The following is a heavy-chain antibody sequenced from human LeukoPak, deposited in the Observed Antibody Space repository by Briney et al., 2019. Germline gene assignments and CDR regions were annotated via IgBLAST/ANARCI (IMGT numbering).Heavy chain of an antibody. CDR1: GFTFSSYS. CDR2: ISSSSYI. J-gene: IGHJ4*02. Sequence: GGSLRLSCAASGFTFSSYSMNWVRQAPGKGLEWVSSISSSSYIYYAGSVKGRFTISRDNAKNSLYLQMNSLRAEDTAVYYCARGAVVPYCSSTSCRAYYFDYWGQGTLVTVSS. D-gene: IGHD2-2*01. CDR3: ARGAVVPYCSSTSCRAYYFDY. V-gene: IGHV3-21*01.